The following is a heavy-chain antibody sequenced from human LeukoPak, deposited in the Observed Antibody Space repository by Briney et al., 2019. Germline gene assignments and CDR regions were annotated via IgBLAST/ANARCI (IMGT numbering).Heavy chain of an antibody. CDR3: ERGGSGSGGYCFDY. Sequence: SETLSLTCAVSGGSISSSNWWSWVRQPPGKGLEWIGEIYHSGSTNYNPSLKSRVTISVDKSKNQFSLYLSSVTAADTAVYYCERGGSGSGGYCFDYWGLGTLVTVSS. V-gene: IGHV4-4*02. D-gene: IGHD2-15*01. J-gene: IGHJ4*02. CDR2: IYHSGST. CDR1: GGSISSSNW.